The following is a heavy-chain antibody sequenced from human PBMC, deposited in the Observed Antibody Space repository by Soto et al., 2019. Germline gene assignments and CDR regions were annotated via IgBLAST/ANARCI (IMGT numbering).Heavy chain of an antibody. V-gene: IGHV3-11*06. Sequence: GGSLRLSCAASGFTFSDYYISWIRQAPGKGLEWVSYISTRSSYTNYADSVKGRFTISRDNAKNSLYLQMNSLRAEDTAVYYCARDMNYDSSDYHSTYDAFDIWGQGTVVTVSS. D-gene: IGHD3-22*01. CDR3: ARDMNYDSSDYHSTYDAFDI. CDR2: ISTRSSYT. CDR1: GFTFSDYY. J-gene: IGHJ3*02.